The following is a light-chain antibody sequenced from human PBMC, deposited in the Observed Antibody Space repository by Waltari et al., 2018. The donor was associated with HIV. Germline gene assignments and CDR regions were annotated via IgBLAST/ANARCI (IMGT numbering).Light chain of an antibody. CDR2: GAS. CDR3: QQYGSSPGYT. Sequence: ELVLTQSPGTLSLSPGESATLSCRAIQTISSSYLAWYQQKPGQAPRLLIYGASSRATGIPDRFSGSGSGTDFTLTISRLEPEDFAVYYCQQYGSSPGYTFGQGTKLEI. CDR1: QTISSSY. J-gene: IGKJ2*01. V-gene: IGKV3-20*01.